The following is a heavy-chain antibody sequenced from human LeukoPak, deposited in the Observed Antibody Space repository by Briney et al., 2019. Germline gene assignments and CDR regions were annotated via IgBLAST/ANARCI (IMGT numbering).Heavy chain of an antibody. Sequence: PSETLSLTCTVSGGSISSGSYYWSWIRQPAGKGLEWIGRIYTSGSTNYNPSLKSRVTISVETSKNQFSLKLSSVTAADTAVYYCARHVSSMIRGVMYFDYWGQGTLVTVSS. CDR3: ARHVSSMIRGVMYFDY. V-gene: IGHV4-61*02. CDR1: GGSISSGSYY. J-gene: IGHJ4*02. D-gene: IGHD3-10*01. CDR2: IYTSGST.